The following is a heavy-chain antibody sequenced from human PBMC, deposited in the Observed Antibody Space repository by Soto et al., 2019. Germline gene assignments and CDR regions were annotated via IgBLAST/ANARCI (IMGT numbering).Heavy chain of an antibody. V-gene: IGHV2-26*01. CDR1: GFSLSNARMG. Sequence: QVTLKESGPVLVKPTETLTLTCTVSGFSLSNARMGVSWIRQPPGKALEWLAHIFSNDEKSYSTSLKSRLTNSNDTSKSQVVLTMTNMDPVDTATYYCARIRITMVRGVIIPFDYWGQGTLVTVSS. D-gene: IGHD3-10*01. CDR2: IFSNDEK. CDR3: ARIRITMVRGVIIPFDY. J-gene: IGHJ4*02.